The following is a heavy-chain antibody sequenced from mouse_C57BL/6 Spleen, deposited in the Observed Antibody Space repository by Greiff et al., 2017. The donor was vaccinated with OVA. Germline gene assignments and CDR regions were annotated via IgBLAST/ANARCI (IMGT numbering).Heavy chain of an antibody. Sequence: VQLKQSGPVLVKPGASVKMSCKASGYTFTDYYMNWVKQSHGKSLEWIGVINPYNGGTSYNQKFKGKATLTVDKSSSTAYMELNSLTSEDSAVYYCARGYSNYGYYAMDYWGQGTSVTVSS. CDR1: GYTFTDYY. CDR2: INPYNGGT. CDR3: ARGYSNYGYYAMDY. V-gene: IGHV1-19*01. J-gene: IGHJ4*01. D-gene: IGHD2-5*01.